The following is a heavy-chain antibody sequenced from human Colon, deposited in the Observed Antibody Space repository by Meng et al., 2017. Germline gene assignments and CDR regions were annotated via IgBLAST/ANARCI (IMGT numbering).Heavy chain of an antibody. Sequence: HLGQSETRVKKPGASVKLSCKPSAFTFTTYAIQSVRQAPGQRPQWLGWISVGNGNTTYSQHFQDRVIITRDTSASTAYMELSSLKSEDTAVYYCARDLYGSGRFDYWGQGTLVTVSS. D-gene: IGHD3-10*01. J-gene: IGHJ4*02. CDR3: ARDLYGSGRFDY. V-gene: IGHV1-3*01. CDR1: AFTFTTYA. CDR2: ISVGNGNT.